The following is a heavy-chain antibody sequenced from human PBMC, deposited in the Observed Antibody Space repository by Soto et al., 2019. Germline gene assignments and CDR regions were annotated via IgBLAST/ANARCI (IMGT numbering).Heavy chain of an antibody. V-gene: IGHV4-28*01. CDR3: ARREIQGPIDY. CDR2: IYYSGTT. Sequence: QVQLQESGPGLVKPSDTLSLTCAVSGYSISSSNWWGWIRQPPGKGLEWIGYIYYSGTTYYNPSLKSRVTMSVDTYKTQFSLKLTSVTAVDTAVYYCARREIQGPIDYWGQGTLVTVSS. J-gene: IGHJ4*02. CDR1: GYSISSSNW. D-gene: IGHD1-26*01.